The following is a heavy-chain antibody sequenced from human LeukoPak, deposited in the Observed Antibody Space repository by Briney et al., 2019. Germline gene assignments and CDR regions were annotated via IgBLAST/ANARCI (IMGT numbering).Heavy chain of an antibody. J-gene: IGHJ5*02. CDR3: TRLSHVAGAPKVSWFDP. D-gene: IGHD1-26*01. CDR1: AYSISNGFV. V-gene: IGHV4-38-2*02. CDR2: ICHSGTT. Sequence: SETLSLTCTVSAYSISNGFVWGWIRQPPGKGLEWIASICHSGTTYYNPSLKSRVTMSVDTSKNQFSLRLSSVTAADTAVYYCTRLSHVAGAPKVSWFDPWGQGTLVTVSS.